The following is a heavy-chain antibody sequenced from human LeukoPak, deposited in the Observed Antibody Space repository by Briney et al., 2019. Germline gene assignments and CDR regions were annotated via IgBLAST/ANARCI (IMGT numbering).Heavy chain of an antibody. V-gene: IGHV4-39*01. CDR1: GGSISGSRYY. CDR3: ARPRYASSYDAFDF. D-gene: IGHD2-2*01. CDR2: IDYSGST. Sequence: SETLSLTCTASGGSISGSRYYWGWIRQPPGKGLEWIAIIDYSGSTYYNPSLRSRVTISVDTSKNQCSLNLSSVTAADTAVYYCARPRYASSYDAFDFWGQGTMATVSS. J-gene: IGHJ3*01.